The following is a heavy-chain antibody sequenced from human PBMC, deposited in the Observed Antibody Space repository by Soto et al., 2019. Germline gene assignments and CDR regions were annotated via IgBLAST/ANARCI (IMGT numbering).Heavy chain of an antibody. D-gene: IGHD6-19*01. V-gene: IGHV4-59*01. Sequence: PSETLSLTCTISGDSIRSYSLSWIQQPPGKGLEWIGYIYYSGSTNYNPSLKSRVTISVDTSKNQLSLKLSSVTAADTAVYYCARRGSSDWSFDYWGQGTLVTVSS. J-gene: IGHJ4*02. CDR3: ARRGSSDWSFDY. CDR2: IYYSGST. CDR1: GDSIRSYS.